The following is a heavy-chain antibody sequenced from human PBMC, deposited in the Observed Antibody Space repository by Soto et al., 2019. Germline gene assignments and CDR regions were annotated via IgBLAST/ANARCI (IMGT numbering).Heavy chain of an antibody. J-gene: IGHJ6*02. Sequence: ASVKVSCKASGYTFTSYAMNWVRQAPGQGLEWMGWINTNTGNPTYAQGFTGRFVFSLDTSVSTAYLQICGLKAEDTAVYYCARSVGYDFWSGYLGYYYYGMDVWGQGTTVTVSS. CDR1: GYTFTSYA. D-gene: IGHD3-3*01. V-gene: IGHV7-4-1*01. CDR3: ARSVGYDFWSGYLGYYYYGMDV. CDR2: INTNTGNP.